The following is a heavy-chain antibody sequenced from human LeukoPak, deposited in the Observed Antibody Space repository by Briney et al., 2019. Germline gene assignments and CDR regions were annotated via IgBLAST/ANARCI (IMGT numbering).Heavy chain of an antibody. Sequence: GGSLRLSCAASGFTFSSYGMHWVRQAPGKGLEWVAVISYDGSNKYYADSVKGRFTISRDNSKNTLYLQMNSLRAEDTAVYYCAKLVTRYYDSSGYSSFDYWGQGTLVTVSS. CDR2: ISYDGSNK. J-gene: IGHJ4*02. D-gene: IGHD3-22*01. CDR3: AKLVTRYYDSSGYSSFDY. V-gene: IGHV3-30*18. CDR1: GFTFSSYG.